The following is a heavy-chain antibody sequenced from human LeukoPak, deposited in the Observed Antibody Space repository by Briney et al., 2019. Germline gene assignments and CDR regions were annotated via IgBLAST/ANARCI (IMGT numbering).Heavy chain of an antibody. V-gene: IGHV3-53*01. CDR3: ARAKPKNMVRGLIMRRESRYYFDY. Sequence: GGSLRLSCAASGFTVSSNYMSWVRQAPGKGLEWVSVIYSGGSTYYADSVKGRFTISRDNSKSTLYIQVNSLRAEDTAVYYCARAKPKNMVRGLIMRRESRYYFDYWGQGTLVTVSS. D-gene: IGHD3-10*01. J-gene: IGHJ4*02. CDR2: IYSGGST. CDR1: GFTVSSNY.